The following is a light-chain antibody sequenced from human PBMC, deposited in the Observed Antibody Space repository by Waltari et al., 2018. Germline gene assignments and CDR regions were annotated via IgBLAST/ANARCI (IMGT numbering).Light chain of an antibody. CDR2: LGS. J-gene: IGKJ4*01. CDR3: MQALQTPLT. V-gene: IGKV2-28*01. Sequence: DIVMTQSPLSLPVTPGEPASISCRSSQSLLHRNGYNYLDWYLQKSGQSPQLMMYLGSSRASGVPDRFSGSGSCTDFTLKISRVEAEDVGVYYCMQALQTPLTFGGGTKVEIK. CDR1: QSLLHRNGYNY.